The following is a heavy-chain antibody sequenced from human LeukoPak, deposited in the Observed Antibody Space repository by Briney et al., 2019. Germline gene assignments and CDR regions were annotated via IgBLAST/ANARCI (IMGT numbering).Heavy chain of an antibody. D-gene: IGHD3-22*01. V-gene: IGHV3-74*01. CDR3: ARDPYDSSWGLCYFDY. CDR1: GFTLSRSW. J-gene: IGHJ4*02. Sequence: AGGSLRLSCAASGFTLSRSWMHWVRQAPGKGLVWVSRIDDDGSSTIYADSVKGRFTISRDNAKNTLYLQMNSLRAEDTAVYYCARDPYDSSWGLCYFDYWGQGNLVTVSS. CDR2: IDDDGSST.